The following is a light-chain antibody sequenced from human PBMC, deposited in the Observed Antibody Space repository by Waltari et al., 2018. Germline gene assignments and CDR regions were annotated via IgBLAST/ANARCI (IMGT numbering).Light chain of an antibody. J-gene: IGLJ3*02. CDR1: SSDVGGYNY. Sequence: QSALTQPPSASGSPGQSVTTSCTGTSSDVGGYNYIPWYQHHPGKAPKVMIYEVNKRPSGVPDRFSGSKSGNTASLTVSGVQAEDEADYYCSSYGGSNNLVFGGGTK. CDR2: EVN. CDR3: SSYGGSNNLV. V-gene: IGLV2-8*01.